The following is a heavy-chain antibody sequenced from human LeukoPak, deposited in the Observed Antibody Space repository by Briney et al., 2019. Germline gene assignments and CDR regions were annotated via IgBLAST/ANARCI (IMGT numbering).Heavy chain of an antibody. Sequence: SETLSLTCAVYGGSFSGYYWSWIRQPPGKGLEWIGEINHSGSTNYNPSLKSRVTISVDTSKNQFSLKLSSVTAADTAVYYCARESRYSSVYWGQGTLVTVSS. V-gene: IGHV4-34*01. CDR2: INHSGST. D-gene: IGHD5-18*01. CDR1: GGSFSGYY. CDR3: ARESRYSSVY. J-gene: IGHJ4*02.